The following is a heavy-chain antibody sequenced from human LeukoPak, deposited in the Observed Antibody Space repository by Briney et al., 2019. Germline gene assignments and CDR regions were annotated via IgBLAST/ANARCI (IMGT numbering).Heavy chain of an antibody. CDR1: GYTFTDHF. J-gene: IGHJ4*02. CDR2: INPNSGGP. Sequence: GASVKVSCKASGYTFTDHFMHWLRQAPGQGLQWMGRINPNSGGPKYTQEFQGRVTMTRDTSISTAYMELNRLTSDDTAVYFCAREVAAVYCTDGVCPPFGYWGQGTLVTVSS. D-gene: IGHD2-8*01. CDR3: AREVAAVYCTDGVCPPFGY. V-gene: IGHV1-2*06.